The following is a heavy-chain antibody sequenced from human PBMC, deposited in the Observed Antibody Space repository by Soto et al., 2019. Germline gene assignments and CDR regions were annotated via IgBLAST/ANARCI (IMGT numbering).Heavy chain of an antibody. CDR2: NSGNSGST. CDR1: GFTFSNYA. D-gene: IGHD6-19*01. J-gene: IGHJ4*02. CDR3: AIPAGQTVTGPDY. Sequence: EVQLLESGGGLVQPGESLRLSCAASGFTFSNYAMSWVRQAPGKGLEWVSANSGNSGSTYYADSVKGRFTISRDNSKNPLYVQMNSLRAEDTAVYYCAIPAGQTVTGPDYWGQGSLVAVSS. V-gene: IGHV3-23*01.